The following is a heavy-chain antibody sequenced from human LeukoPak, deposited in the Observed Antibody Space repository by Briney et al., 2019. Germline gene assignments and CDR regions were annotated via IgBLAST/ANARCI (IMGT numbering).Heavy chain of an antibody. CDR1: GYNFISYY. CDR3: AREDVVLVDAVRYYYYGMDV. CDR2: INPSGGST. Sequence: ASVKVSCKASGYNFISYYMHWVRQAPGQGLEWMGIINPSGGSTSYAQKFQDRVTTTRDMSTSTVYMELSSLKSEDTAVYYCAREDVVLVDAVRYYYYGMDVWGQGTTVTVSS. J-gene: IGHJ6*02. V-gene: IGHV1-46*01. D-gene: IGHD2-8*01.